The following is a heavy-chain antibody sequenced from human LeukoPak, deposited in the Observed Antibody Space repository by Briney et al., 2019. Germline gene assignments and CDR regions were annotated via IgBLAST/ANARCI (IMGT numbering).Heavy chain of an antibody. CDR3: ATYSSLNRREFQY. D-gene: IGHD3-22*01. V-gene: IGHV3-7*01. CDR1: GLPFSNFW. CDR2: IKKEDGSEK. J-gene: IGHJ1*01. Sequence: GGSLRLSCAASGLPFSNFWMTWVRQAPGKGLEWVANIKKEDGSEKYYVDSVKGRFTISRDNAKNSLYLQMNSLRAEDTAVYYCATYSSLNRREFQYWGQGTLLTVSS.